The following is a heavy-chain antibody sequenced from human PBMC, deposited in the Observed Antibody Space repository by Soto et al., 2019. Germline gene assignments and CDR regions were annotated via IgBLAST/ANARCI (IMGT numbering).Heavy chain of an antibody. D-gene: IGHD3-10*01. CDR1: GFTFSSYS. Sequence: GGSLRLSCAASGFTFSSYSMNWVRQAPGKGLEWVSSISSSSSYIYYADSVKGRFTISRDNAKNSLYLQMNSLRAEDTAVYYCARMPTYYYGSGPFDPWGQGTLVTVS. V-gene: IGHV3-21*01. J-gene: IGHJ5*02. CDR3: ARMPTYYYGSGPFDP. CDR2: ISSSSSYI.